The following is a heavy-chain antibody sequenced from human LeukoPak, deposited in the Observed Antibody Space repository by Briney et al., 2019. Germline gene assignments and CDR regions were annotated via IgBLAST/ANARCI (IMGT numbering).Heavy chain of an antibody. D-gene: IGHD3-22*01. CDR1: GFTFSSYG. CDR3: AKDPLYYDSSGYLDY. CDR2: IRYDGSNK. Sequence: PGGSLRLSCAASGFTFSSYGMHWVRQAPGKGLEWVAFIRYDGSNKYYADPVKGRFTISRDNSKNTLYLQMNSLRAEDTAVYYCAKDPLYYDSSGYLDYWGQGTLVTVSS. J-gene: IGHJ4*02. V-gene: IGHV3-30*02.